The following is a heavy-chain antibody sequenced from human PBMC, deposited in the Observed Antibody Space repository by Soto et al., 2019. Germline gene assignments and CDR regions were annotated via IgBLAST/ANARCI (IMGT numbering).Heavy chain of an antibody. D-gene: IGHD4-17*01. J-gene: IGHJ3*02. V-gene: IGHV1-69*13. CDR1: GGTFSSYA. CDR3: ARFPTVGDAFDI. CDR2: IIPIFGTA. Sequence: SVKVSCKASGGTFSSYAISWVRQAPGQGLEWMGGIIPIFGTANYAQKFQGRVTITADESMSTAYMELSSLRSEDTAVYYCARFPTVGDAFDIWGQGTMVTVSS.